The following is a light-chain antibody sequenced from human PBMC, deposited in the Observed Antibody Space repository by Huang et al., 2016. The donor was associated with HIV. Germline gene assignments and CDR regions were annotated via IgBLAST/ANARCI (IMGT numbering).Light chain of an antibody. Sequence: DIQMTQSPSSLSACVGDRITITCRASQSISTYLNWYQQKPGKVPNLVIYGASNLQSGVPSRFSGTGSGTDFTLTISSLQPEDFASYYCQQSYSVPHTFGGGTKVEV. CDR3: QQSYSVPHT. CDR1: QSISTY. J-gene: IGKJ4*01. CDR2: GAS. V-gene: IGKV1-39*01.